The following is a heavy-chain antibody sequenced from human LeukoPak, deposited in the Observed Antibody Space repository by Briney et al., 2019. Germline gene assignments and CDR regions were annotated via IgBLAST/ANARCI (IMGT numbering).Heavy chain of an antibody. CDR3: AKDFNYYDSSGYSVYYYYGMDV. V-gene: IGHV3-30*18. Sequence: PGGSLRLSCAASGFTFSSYGMHWVRQAPGKGLEWVAVISYDGSNKYYADSVKGRFTISRDNSKNTLYLQMNSLRAEDTAVYYCAKDFNYYDSSGYSVYYYYGMDVWGQGTMVTVSS. CDR1: GFTFSSYG. D-gene: IGHD3-22*01. J-gene: IGHJ6*02. CDR2: ISYDGSNK.